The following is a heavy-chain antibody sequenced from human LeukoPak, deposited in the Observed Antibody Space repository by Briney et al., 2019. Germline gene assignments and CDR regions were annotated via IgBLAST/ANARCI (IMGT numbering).Heavy chain of an antibody. J-gene: IGHJ4*02. CDR2: IYYSGST. CDR3: ARDQRRIVATTLDY. CDR1: GGSIRSSSYY. D-gene: IGHD5-12*01. Sequence: SETLSLTCTVSGGSIRSSSYYWGWIRQPPGKGLEWIGSIYYSGSTYYNPSLKSRVTISVDTSKNQFSLKLSSVTAADTAAYYCARDQRRIVATTLDYWGQGTLVTVSS. V-gene: IGHV4-39*07.